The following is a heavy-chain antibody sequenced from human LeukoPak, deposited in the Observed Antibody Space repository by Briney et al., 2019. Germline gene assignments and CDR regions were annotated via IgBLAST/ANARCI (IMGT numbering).Heavy chain of an antibody. Sequence: GGSLRLSCGASGFTFSSYSMNWVRQAPGMGLEWVSSISSTSNYIYYADSVKGRFTISRDNAKNSLYLQMNSLRAEDMALHYCAKEYCSSTSCHPFFDYWGQGTLVTVSS. CDR2: ISSTSNYI. V-gene: IGHV3-21*04. J-gene: IGHJ4*02. CDR3: AKEYCSSTSCHPFFDY. CDR1: GFTFSSYS. D-gene: IGHD2-2*01.